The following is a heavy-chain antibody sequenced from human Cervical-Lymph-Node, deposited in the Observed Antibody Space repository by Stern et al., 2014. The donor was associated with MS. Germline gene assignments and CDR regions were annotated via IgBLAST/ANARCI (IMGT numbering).Heavy chain of an antibody. V-gene: IGHV1-69*01. J-gene: IGHJ6*02. CDR2: IIPMFGTA. CDR1: GGTLSNYG. Sequence: VHLVESGAEVKKPGSSVKVSCKASGGTLSNYGISWVRQAPGQGLEWMGGIIPMFGTANYAQKFQGRVTLTADDSTNTAYMDLSSLTSEDTAVYYCARDGDSSKLGLDVWGQGTTVTVSS. D-gene: IGHD4-17*01. CDR3: ARDGDSSKLGLDV.